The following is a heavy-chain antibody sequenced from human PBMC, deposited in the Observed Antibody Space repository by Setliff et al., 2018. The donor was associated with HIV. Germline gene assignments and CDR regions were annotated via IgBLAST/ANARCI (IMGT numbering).Heavy chain of an antibody. CDR3: AREVDYYDSSRYLLLYYFDS. CDR1: GYSISGHY. CDR2: IYYSGTT. Sequence: LSLTCVVSGYSISGHYWTWIRQPPGKGLEWIGFIYYSGTTNYNPSLKSRVTISVDRSQNHFSLKLSSVTAADTAVYYCAREVDYYDSSRYLLLYYFDSWGQGTLVTVSS. J-gene: IGHJ4*02. V-gene: IGHV4-59*11. D-gene: IGHD3-22*01.